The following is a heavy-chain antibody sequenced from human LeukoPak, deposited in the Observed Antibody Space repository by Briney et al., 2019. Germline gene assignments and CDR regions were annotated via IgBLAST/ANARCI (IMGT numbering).Heavy chain of an antibody. D-gene: IGHD2-21*02. V-gene: IGHV3-30*04. J-gene: IGHJ4*02. CDR3: ARGRVVVTAQFRAGIDF. CDR2: ISYDGSNK. Sequence: GGSLRLSCAASGFTFSSYAMHWVRQAPGKGLEWVTIISYDGSNKYYADSVEGRFTISRDNSKNTLYLQVNSLRAEDTAVYYCARGRVVVTAQFRAGIDFWGQGTLVTVSS. CDR1: GFTFSSYA.